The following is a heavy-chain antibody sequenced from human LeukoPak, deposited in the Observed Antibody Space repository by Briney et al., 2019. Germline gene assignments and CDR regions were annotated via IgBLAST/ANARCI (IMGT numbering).Heavy chain of an antibody. D-gene: IGHD4-17*01. Sequence: ASVKVSCKASGYTFNNCDINWVRQAPGQGLEWMGWLSAYNGNTNYAQKLQGRVTMTTDTSTSTAYMELRSLRSDDTAVYYCARDSPPPKDGDYSEVFGYYYYYMDVWGKGTTVTVS. J-gene: IGHJ6*03. CDR3: ARDSPPPKDGDYSEVFGYYYYYMDV. V-gene: IGHV1-18*04. CDR2: LSAYNGNT. CDR1: GYTFNNCD.